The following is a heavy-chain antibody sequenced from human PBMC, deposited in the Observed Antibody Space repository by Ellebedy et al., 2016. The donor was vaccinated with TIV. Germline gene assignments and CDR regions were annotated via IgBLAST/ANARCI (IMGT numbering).Heavy chain of an antibody. CDR3: ARDMIQGMVARYLWFDY. V-gene: IGHV1-18*01. CDR1: GYAFASYS. D-gene: IGHD5-12*01. Sequence: ASVKVSCKASGYAFASYSISWVRQAPGQGLEWIGWISAYTGNTNYAQKFQGRVTMTTDTSTSTAYMELRSLRFEDTAVYYCARDMIQGMVARYLWFDYWGQGTLVTVSS. CDR2: ISAYTGNT. J-gene: IGHJ4*02.